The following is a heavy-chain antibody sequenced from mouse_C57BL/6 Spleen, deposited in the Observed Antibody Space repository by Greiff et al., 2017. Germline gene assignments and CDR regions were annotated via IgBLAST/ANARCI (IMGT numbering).Heavy chain of an antibody. V-gene: IGHV1-26*01. Sequence: VQLQQSGPELVKPGASVKISCKASGYTFTDYYMNWVKQSPGKSLEWIGDINPDNGGTSYNQKFQGKDTLTVDKSSNTAYMQLRSLTSEDCAGYYCARGERYFDVWGTGTTLTVSS. CDR3: ARGERYFDV. CDR2: INPDNGGT. J-gene: IGHJ1*03. CDR1: GYTFTDYY.